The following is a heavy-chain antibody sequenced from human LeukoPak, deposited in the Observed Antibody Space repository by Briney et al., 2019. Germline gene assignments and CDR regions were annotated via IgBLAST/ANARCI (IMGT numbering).Heavy chain of an antibody. J-gene: IGHJ5*02. Sequence: GGSLRLACAASGFDFSHYGMSWVRQSPGKGLEWVSTFSGTSTLTYYADSVKGRFTISRDDSKNVLYLQMNSLRAEDTAVYYCAKDSSYHPSNWFDPWGQGTLVTVSS. CDR2: FSGTSTLT. CDR1: GFDFSHYG. D-gene: IGHD1-14*01. CDR3: AKDSSYHPSNWFDP. V-gene: IGHV3-23*01.